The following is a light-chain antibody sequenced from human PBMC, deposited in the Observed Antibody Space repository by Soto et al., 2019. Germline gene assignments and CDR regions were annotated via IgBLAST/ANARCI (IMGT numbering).Light chain of an antibody. Sequence: QSVLTQPASGSGSPGQSITISCTGTSSDVGSYNLVSWYQQHPGKAPKLMIYEVSKRPSGVSNRFSGSKSGNTASLTISGLQAEDEADYYCCSYAGSSTFAYVFGTGTKLTVL. V-gene: IGLV2-23*02. CDR3: CSYAGSSTFAYV. CDR1: SSDVGSYNL. J-gene: IGLJ1*01. CDR2: EVS.